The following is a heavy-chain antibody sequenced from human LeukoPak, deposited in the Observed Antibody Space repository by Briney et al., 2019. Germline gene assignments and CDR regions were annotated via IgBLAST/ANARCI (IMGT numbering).Heavy chain of an antibody. CDR2: ISGSGGST. V-gene: IGHV3-23*01. CDR3: ATDKLAYCGGDCYSGAFDI. Sequence: GRSLRLSCAASGFTFSSYAMSWVRQAPGKGLEWVSAISGSGGSTYYADSVKGRFTISRDNSKNTLYLQMTSLRAEDTAVYYCATDKLAYCGGDCYSGAFDIWGQGTVVTVSS. CDR1: GFTFSSYA. D-gene: IGHD2-21*02. J-gene: IGHJ3*02.